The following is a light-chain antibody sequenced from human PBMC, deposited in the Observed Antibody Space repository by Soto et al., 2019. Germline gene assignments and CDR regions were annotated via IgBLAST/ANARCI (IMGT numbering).Light chain of an antibody. CDR1: QGIGDT. CDR2: DAS. CDR3: QQYNNWPPWT. V-gene: IGKV3D-15*01. J-gene: IGKJ1*01. Sequence: EVVMRQSPATLSVSPGEGATLSCRASQGIGDTLAWYQHKPGQTPRLLIYDASNRPTDIPARFSGSGSGTDFTLTISSLEPEDFAVYYCQQYNNWPPWTFGQGTKVDIK.